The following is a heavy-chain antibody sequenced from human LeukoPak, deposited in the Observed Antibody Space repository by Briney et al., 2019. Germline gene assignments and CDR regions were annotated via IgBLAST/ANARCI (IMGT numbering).Heavy chain of an antibody. D-gene: IGHD3-16*01. V-gene: IGHV3-33*01. J-gene: IGHJ4*02. CDR1: GYTFSANG. CDR2: ISYDGSDE. CDR3: ARREPSQVITDYFDY. Sequence: GGSLRLSCVASGYTFSANGMHWVRQAPGKGLEWVGMISYDGSDEYYADSVKGRFTISRDNAKNSLFLQMNSLRAEDTAVYYCARREPSQVITDYFDYWGQGTLVTVSS.